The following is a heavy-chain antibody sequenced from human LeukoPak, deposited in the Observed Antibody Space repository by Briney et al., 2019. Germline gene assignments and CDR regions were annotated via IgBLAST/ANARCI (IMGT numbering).Heavy chain of an antibody. Sequence: GGSLRLSCAASGFTVSSNYMSWVRQAPGKGLDWVSVIYSGGSTYYADSVKGRFTISRDNSKNTLYLQMNSLRAEDTAVYYCARASHFWSGYYLDYWGQGTLVTVSS. V-gene: IGHV3-66*02. D-gene: IGHD3-3*02. J-gene: IGHJ4*02. CDR1: GFTVSSNY. CDR2: IYSGGST. CDR3: ARASHFWSGYYLDY.